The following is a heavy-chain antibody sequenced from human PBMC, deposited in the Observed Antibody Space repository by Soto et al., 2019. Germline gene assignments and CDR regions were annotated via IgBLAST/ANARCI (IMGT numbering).Heavy chain of an antibody. J-gene: IGHJ5*02. Sequence: GASVKVSCKASGYTFTSYDINWVRQATGQGLEWMGWMNPNSGNTGYAQKFQGRVTMTRSTSISTAYMELSSLRSEDTAVYYCARGPSRYCSGGSCYGGGNWFDPWGQGTLVTVSS. CDR2: MNPNSGNT. CDR1: GYTFTSYD. CDR3: ARGPSRYCSGGSCYGGGNWFDP. V-gene: IGHV1-8*01. D-gene: IGHD2-15*01.